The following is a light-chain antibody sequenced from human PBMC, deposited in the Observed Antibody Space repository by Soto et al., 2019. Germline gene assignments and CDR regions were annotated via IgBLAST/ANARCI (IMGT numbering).Light chain of an antibody. CDR2: GNS. CDR1: SSNIGAGYD. CDR3: QSYDSRLSGSV. Sequence: QSVLTQAPSVSGAPGQRVTISSTGSSSNIGAGYDVHWYQQLPGTAPKLLIYGNSNRPSGVPDRFSGSKSGTSASLAITGLQAEDEADYYCQSYDSRLSGSVFGTGTMLTVL. J-gene: IGLJ1*01. V-gene: IGLV1-40*01.